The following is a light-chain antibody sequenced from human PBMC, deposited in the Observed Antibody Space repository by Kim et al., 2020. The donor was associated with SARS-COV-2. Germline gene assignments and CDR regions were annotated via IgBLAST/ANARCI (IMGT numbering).Light chain of an antibody. V-gene: IGKV1-16*01. CDR2: AAS. CDR3: QQYHRYPPT. J-gene: IGKJ2*01. Sequence: DIQVTQSPSSLSASVGDRVTITCRASQDITTHLAWFQQKPGKAPRSLIYAASNLQSGVSSRFAGSGSGTIFTLTIISLQPEDIATYYCQQYHRYPPTFGQGTKLEI. CDR1: QDITTH.